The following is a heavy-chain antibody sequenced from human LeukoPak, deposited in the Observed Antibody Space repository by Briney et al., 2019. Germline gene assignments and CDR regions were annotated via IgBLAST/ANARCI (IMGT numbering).Heavy chain of an antibody. V-gene: IGHV1-46*01. D-gene: IGHD4-17*01. Sequence: GASVKVSCKASGYTFTSYGISWVRQAPGQGLEWMGIINPSGGSTSYAQKFQGRVTMTRDTSTSTVYMELSSLRSEDTAVYYCARPVTHYGRMDVWGQGTTVTVSS. CDR1: GYTFTSYG. CDR2: INPSGGST. J-gene: IGHJ6*02. CDR3: ARPVTHYGRMDV.